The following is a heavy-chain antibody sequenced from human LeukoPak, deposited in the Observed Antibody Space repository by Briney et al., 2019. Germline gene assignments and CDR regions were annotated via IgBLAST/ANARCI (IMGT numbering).Heavy chain of an antibody. CDR1: GYSFTSYW. CDR3: ARLRGTRLSAVDY. V-gene: IGHV5-51*01. CDR2: IYPGDSDT. J-gene: IGHJ4*02. Sequence: KAGESLKISCKGSGYSFTSYWIGWVRQVPGKGLEWMGIIYPGDSDTRYSPSFQGQVTISADKSISTAYLQWSSLKASDTAMYYYARLRGTRLSAVDYWGQGALVTVSS. D-gene: IGHD3-16*01.